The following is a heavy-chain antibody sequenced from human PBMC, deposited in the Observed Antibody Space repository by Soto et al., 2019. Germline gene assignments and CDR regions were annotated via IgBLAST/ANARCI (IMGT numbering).Heavy chain of an antibody. CDR2: ISPYNGHT. CDR1: GYSFTSYG. Sequence: QVQLVQSAGEVKKPGASVKVSCKASGYSFTSYGISWVRRAPGQGLEWMGWISPYNGHTQFVQRFQGRVTMTTDTSTKTAYMELRNLRSDDTAHYYCARDWSRYYDNSGLIWFYWGQGSLVTVSS. D-gene: IGHD3-22*01. V-gene: IGHV1-18*01. J-gene: IGHJ4*02. CDR3: ARDWSRYYDNSGLIWFY.